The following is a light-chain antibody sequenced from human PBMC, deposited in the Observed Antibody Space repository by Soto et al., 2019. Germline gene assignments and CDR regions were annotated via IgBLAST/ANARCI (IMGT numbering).Light chain of an antibody. CDR1: QSVGIK. CDR2: DTS. J-gene: IGKJ5*01. CDR3: QQYNKWPPIT. Sequence: ETVMTQSPATLSVSPGDRATFSCRSSQSVGIKLAWYQQKPGQAPRLLIYDTSTRATGIPARFSGSGSGTEFTLTISSLQSEDFAVYYCQQYNKWPPITFGQGTRLEI. V-gene: IGKV3-15*01.